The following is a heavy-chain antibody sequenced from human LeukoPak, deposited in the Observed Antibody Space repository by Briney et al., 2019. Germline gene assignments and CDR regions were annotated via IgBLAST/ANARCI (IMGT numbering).Heavy chain of an antibody. CDR3: ARGLRFLRGRYYFDY. CDR1: GGSISSYY. CDR2: IYYSGST. D-gene: IGHD3-3*01. V-gene: IGHV4-59*12. J-gene: IGHJ4*02. Sequence: PSETLSLTCTVSGGSISSYYWSWIRQPPGKGLEWIGYIYYSGSTNYNPSLKSRVTISVDTSKNQFSLKLSSVTAADTAVYYCARGLRFLRGRYYFDYWGQGTLVTVSS.